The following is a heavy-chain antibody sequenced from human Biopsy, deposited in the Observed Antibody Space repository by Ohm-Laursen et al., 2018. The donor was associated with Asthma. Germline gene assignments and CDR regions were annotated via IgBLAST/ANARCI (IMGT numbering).Heavy chain of an antibody. V-gene: IGHV3-33*01. Sequence: SLRLSCTATGFTFGSYGLHWVRQAPGKGLEWVADIWFNGSNKHYADSVKGRFTISRDNSKNTLYLQMNSLRAEDTALYYCGRERSYMVDYWGQGTLVIVSS. D-gene: IGHD3-10*01. CDR3: GRERSYMVDY. CDR2: IWFNGSNK. CDR1: GFTFGSYG. J-gene: IGHJ4*02.